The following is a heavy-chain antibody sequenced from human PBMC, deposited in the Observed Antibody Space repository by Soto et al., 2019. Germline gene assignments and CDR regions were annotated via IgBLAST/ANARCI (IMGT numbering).Heavy chain of an antibody. CDR2: ISYSGST. Sequence: QVQLQESGPGLVKPSQTLSLTCTVSGGSISSGNYYWSWIRQPPGKGLEWIGFISYSGSTYYSTSLKSRLTISVDTSKSQFSLNLSFVTAADTAVYYCATMGTPATGLYFFAYWGQGSLVTVSS. CDR3: ATMGTPATGLYFFAY. D-gene: IGHD2-15*01. CDR1: GGSISSGNYY. J-gene: IGHJ4*02. V-gene: IGHV4-30-4*01.